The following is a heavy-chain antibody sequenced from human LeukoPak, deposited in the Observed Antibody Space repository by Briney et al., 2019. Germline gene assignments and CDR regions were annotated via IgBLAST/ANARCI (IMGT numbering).Heavy chain of an antibody. V-gene: IGHV4-59*08. J-gene: IGHJ4*02. D-gene: IGHD2/OR15-2a*01. CDR3: AGHHPRNTVDF. CDR1: GGSISCYY. CDR2: IYYSGST. Sequence: PSETLSLTCTVSGGSISCYYWSLIRQPPGKGLEWIGYIYYSGSTNYNPSLKSRVTISVDTSKNQFSLKLSSVTAADTAVYYCAGHHPRNTVDFWGQGTLVTVSS.